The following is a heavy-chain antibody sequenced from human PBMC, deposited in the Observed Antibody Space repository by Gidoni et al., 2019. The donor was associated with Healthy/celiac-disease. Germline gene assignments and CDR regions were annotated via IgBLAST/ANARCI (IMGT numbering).Heavy chain of an antibody. CDR2: LSSSDTTI. V-gene: IGHV3-11*01. CDR3: ARGRRQTQWAYYFDY. J-gene: IGHJ4*02. Sequence: QVQLVESGGGLVKPGGSLRLSCAASGFTFSDYHCSWIRQAPGKGLGLVSYLSSSDTTIYYTDSVEGRLTISRDNAKNSLYLQMNGLRAEDTAESYCARGRRQTQWAYYFDYWGQGTLVTVSS. CDR1: GFTFSDYH. D-gene: IGHD1-26*01.